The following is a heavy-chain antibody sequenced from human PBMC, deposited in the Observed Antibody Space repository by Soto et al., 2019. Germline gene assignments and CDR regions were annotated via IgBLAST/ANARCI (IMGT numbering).Heavy chain of an antibody. CDR1: GGSFSRYY. CDR3: ARGADCSSTSCYAFSWWFDP. V-gene: IGHV4-34*01. Sequence: SETLSLTFAVYGGSFSRYYWSSIRQPPGKALEWIGEINHSGSTNYTPSLKSRVTISVDTSKNQFSLKLSSVTAADTAVYYCARGADCSSTSCYAFSWWFDPWGQGTLVTVS. D-gene: IGHD2-2*01. CDR2: INHSGST. J-gene: IGHJ5*02.